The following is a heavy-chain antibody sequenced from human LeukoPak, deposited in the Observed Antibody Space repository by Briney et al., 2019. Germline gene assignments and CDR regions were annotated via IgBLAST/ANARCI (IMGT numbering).Heavy chain of an antibody. CDR1: GFTFSSYS. Sequence: GGSLRLSCAASGFTFSSYSMNWVRQAPGKGLEWVSYISSSSSTIYYADSVKGRFTISRDNAKNSLYLQMNGLRAEDTAVYYCASPVGVGATAYFDYWGQGTLVTVSS. D-gene: IGHD1-26*01. V-gene: IGHV3-48*01. J-gene: IGHJ4*02. CDR3: ASPVGVGATAYFDY. CDR2: ISSSSSTI.